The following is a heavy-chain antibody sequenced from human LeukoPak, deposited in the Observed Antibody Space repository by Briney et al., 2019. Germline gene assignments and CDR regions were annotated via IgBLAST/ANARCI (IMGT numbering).Heavy chain of an antibody. Sequence: PGGSLRLSCAASGFTFTYYAMNWVRQAPRKGLEWVSAISGSDGSTYYADSVKGRFTISRDNSKNTLYLQMNSLRAEDTAVYYCAKAGDYSYFDYWGQGTLVTVSS. CDR1: GFTFTYYA. V-gene: IGHV3-23*01. CDR3: AKAGDYSYFDY. CDR2: ISGSDGST. J-gene: IGHJ4*02. D-gene: IGHD4-11*01.